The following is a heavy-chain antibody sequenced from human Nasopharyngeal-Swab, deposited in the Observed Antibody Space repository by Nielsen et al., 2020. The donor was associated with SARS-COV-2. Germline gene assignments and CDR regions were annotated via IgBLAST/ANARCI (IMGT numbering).Heavy chain of an antibody. J-gene: IGHJ6*02. CDR3: ASSRYEVTIFGVVYYGMDV. CDR2: INPSGGST. V-gene: IGHV1-46*01. Sequence: ASVKVSCKASGYTITSYYMHWVRQAPGQGLEWMGIINPSGGSTSYAQKFQGRVTMTRDTSTSTVYMELSSLRSEDTAVYYCASSRYEVTIFGVVYYGMDVWGQGTTVTVSS. CDR1: GYTITSYY. D-gene: IGHD3-3*01.